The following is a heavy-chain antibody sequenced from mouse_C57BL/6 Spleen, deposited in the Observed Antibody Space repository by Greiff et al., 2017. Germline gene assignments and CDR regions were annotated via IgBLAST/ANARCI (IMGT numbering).Heavy chain of an antibody. V-gene: IGHV1-22*01. D-gene: IGHD2-1*01. CDR2: INPNNGGT. CDR1: GYTFTDYN. CDR3: AEGGPYGNSRIL. J-gene: IGHJ2*01. Sequence: VHVKQSGPELVKPGASVKMSCKASGYTFTDYNMHWVKQSHGKSLEWIGYINPNNGGTSYNQKFKGKATLTVNKSSSTAYMELRSLTSEDSAVYYCAEGGPYGNSRILWGQGTTLTVSS.